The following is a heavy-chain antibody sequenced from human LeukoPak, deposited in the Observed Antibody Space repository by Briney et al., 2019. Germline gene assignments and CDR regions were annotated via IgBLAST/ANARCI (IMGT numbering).Heavy chain of an antibody. D-gene: IGHD5-12*01. CDR3: ARGLVTTYYYYGMDV. V-gene: IGHV4-59*11. CDR1: GGSISSHY. CDR2: IYYSGST. J-gene: IGHJ6*02. Sequence: PSETLSLTCTVSGGSISSHYWSWIRQPPGKGLEWIGYIYYSGSTNYNPSLKSRVTISVDTSKNQFSLKLSSVTAADTAVYYCARGLVTTYYYYGMDVWGQGTTVTVSS.